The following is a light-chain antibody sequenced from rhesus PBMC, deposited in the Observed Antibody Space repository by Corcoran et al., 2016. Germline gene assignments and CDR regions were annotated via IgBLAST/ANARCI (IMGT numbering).Light chain of an antibody. Sequence: DIVMTQSPDSLAVSLGERVTINCKSSQSLLYSSNNKNYLAWYQQKPGQAHKFHILWASTRESGFPNRFRGSGSGTDFPLTVSGLQAEDVAVYYCKQYYDTPRKFGQGTKVEIK. V-gene: IGKV4-1*01. CDR3: KQYYDTPRK. J-gene: IGKJ1*01. CDR1: QSLLYSSNNKNY. CDR2: WAS.